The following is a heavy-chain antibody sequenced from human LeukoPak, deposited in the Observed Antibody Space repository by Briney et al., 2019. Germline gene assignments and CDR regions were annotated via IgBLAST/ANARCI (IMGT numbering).Heavy chain of an antibody. CDR2: ISAYNGNT. D-gene: IGHD6-19*01. CDR3: GSYSSGPGGYYYYYMDV. CDR1: GYTFTSYG. Sequence: GASVKVSCKASGYTFTSYGISWVRQAPGQGLEWMGWISAYNGNTNYAQKLQGRVTMTTDTSTSTAYMELRSLRSDDTAVYYCGSYSSGPGGYYYYYMDVWGKGTTVTVSS. V-gene: IGHV1-18*01. J-gene: IGHJ6*03.